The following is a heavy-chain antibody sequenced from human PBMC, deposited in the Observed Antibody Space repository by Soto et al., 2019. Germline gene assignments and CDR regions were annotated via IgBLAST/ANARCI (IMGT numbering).Heavy chain of an antibody. Sequence: QVQLVQSGAEVKKPGASVKVSCKASGYTFTSYYMHWVRQAPGQGLEWMGIINASGGSTSYAQKFQVRVTMTRDTSTSTVYMKLSSLRAEDTAVYYCARLLQSDEKGGLGYYYGMDVWGQGTTVTVSS. CDR1: GYTFTSYY. D-gene: IGHD3-16*01. CDR3: ARLLQSDEKGGLGYYYGMDV. V-gene: IGHV1-46*01. CDR2: INASGGST. J-gene: IGHJ6*02.